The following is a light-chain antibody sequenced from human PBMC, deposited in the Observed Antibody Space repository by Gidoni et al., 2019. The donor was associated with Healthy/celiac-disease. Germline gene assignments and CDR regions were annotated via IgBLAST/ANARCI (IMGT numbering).Light chain of an antibody. CDR2: GAS. CDR3: QQYGSSPS. J-gene: IGKJ4*01. V-gene: IGKV3-20*01. CDR1: QSLSSSY. Sequence: EIELTPSPGTLSLSPGERATLSCRASQSLSSSYVAWYQQKPGQAPRLLIDGASSRATGIPDRFSGSGSGTDFTLTISRLEPEDFAVYYCQQYGSSPSFXGXTKVEIK.